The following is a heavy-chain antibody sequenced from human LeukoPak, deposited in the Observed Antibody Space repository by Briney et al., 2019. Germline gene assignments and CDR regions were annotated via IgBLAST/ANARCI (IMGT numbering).Heavy chain of an antibody. CDR1: GYTFTSYG. Sequence: GASVKVSCKASGYTFTSYGISWVRQAPGQGLEWMGWITAYNGNTNYAQNLQGRVTMTTDTSTSTAYMELRSLRSDDTAVFFCARKVGSGWWYNWFDPWGQGTLVTVSS. D-gene: IGHD6-19*01. V-gene: IGHV1-18*01. CDR2: ITAYNGNT. J-gene: IGHJ5*02. CDR3: ARKVGSGWWYNWFDP.